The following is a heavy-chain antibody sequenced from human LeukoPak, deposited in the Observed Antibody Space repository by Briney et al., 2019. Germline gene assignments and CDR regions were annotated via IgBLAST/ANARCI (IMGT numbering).Heavy chain of an antibody. CDR3: AKFDTVMVNHDAFDI. Sequence: PGGSLRLACTASGFMFSSYGMHWVRQAPGKGLDWMAYIQHDGSGQFYADSVKGRFTISRDNSKNTVYLQMNSLRVEDTALYYCAKFDTVMVNHDAFDIWGQGALVTVSS. V-gene: IGHV3-30*02. D-gene: IGHD5-18*01. CDR1: GFMFSSYG. J-gene: IGHJ3*02. CDR2: IQHDGSGQ.